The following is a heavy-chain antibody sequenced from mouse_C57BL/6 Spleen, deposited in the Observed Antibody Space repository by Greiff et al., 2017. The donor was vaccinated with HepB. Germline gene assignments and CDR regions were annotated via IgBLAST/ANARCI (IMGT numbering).Heavy chain of an antibody. Sequence: EVMLVESGEGLVKPGGSLKLSCAASGFTFSSYAMSWVRQTPEKRLEWVAYISSGGDYIYYADTVKGRFTISRDNARNTLYLQMSSLKSEDTAMYYCTRGATVVAHFDVWGTGTTVTVSS. D-gene: IGHD1-1*01. J-gene: IGHJ1*03. CDR2: ISSGGDYI. V-gene: IGHV5-9-1*02. CDR3: TRGATVVAHFDV. CDR1: GFTFSSYA.